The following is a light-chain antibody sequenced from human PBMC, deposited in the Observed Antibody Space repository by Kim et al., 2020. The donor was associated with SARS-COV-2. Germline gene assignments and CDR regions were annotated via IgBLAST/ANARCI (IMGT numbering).Light chain of an antibody. CDR1: QGISSA. V-gene: IGKV1-13*02. J-gene: IGKJ4*01. CDR2: YAS. Sequence: AIQLTQSPSSLSASVGDRVTITCQASQGISSALAWYQQKPGKTPKLLIYYASTLESGVPSRFSGSGSGTDFTLTITSLQPEDFATYFCQQFNSYPLTFGGGTKVDIK. CDR3: QQFNSYPLT.